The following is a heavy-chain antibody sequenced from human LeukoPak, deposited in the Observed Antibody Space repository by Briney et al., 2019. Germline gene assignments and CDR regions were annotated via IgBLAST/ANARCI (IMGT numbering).Heavy chain of an antibody. V-gene: IGHV4-59*01. D-gene: IGHD2-2*01. Sequence: SETLSLTCTVSGGSINSYYWSWIRQPPGKGLEWIASIYYRRTTYYNPSLRSRVTISIPTSENQFSLKLSSVTAADTAVYYCATYRTSFIYWYFDLWGRGTLVTVSS. CDR1: GGSINSYY. CDR3: ATYRTSFIYWYFDL. CDR2: IYYRRTT. J-gene: IGHJ2*01.